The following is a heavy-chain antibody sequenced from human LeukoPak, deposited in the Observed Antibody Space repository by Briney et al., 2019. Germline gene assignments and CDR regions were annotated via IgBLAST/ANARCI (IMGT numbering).Heavy chain of an antibody. D-gene: IGHD2-2*01. V-gene: IGHV4-30-2*01. Sequence: SQTLSLTCTVSGGSISSGGYYWSWIRQPPGKGLEWIGYIYHSGSTYYNPSLKSRVTISVDRSKNQFSLKLSSVTAADTAVYYCARDQGGCSSTSCPRGHYYYYYYMDVWGKGTTVTVSS. J-gene: IGHJ6*03. CDR3: ARDQGGCSSTSCPRGHYYYYYYMDV. CDR1: GGSISSGGYY. CDR2: IYHSGST.